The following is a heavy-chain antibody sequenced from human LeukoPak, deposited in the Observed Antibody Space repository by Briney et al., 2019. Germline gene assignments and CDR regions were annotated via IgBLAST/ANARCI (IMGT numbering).Heavy chain of an antibody. Sequence: GGSLRLSCAASGFTFSSYWMSWVRQAPGKGLEWVANIKQDGSEKYYVDSVKGRFTISRDNAKNSLYLQMNSLRAEDTAVYYCARVYDFWSGYVPNFDYRGQGTLVTVSS. V-gene: IGHV3-7*01. CDR1: GFTFSSYW. D-gene: IGHD3-3*01. CDR3: ARVYDFWSGYVPNFDY. J-gene: IGHJ4*02. CDR2: IKQDGSEK.